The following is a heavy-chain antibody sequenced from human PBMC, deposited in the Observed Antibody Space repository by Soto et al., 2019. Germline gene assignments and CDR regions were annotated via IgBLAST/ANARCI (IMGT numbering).Heavy chain of an antibody. Sequence: QVQLQESGPGLVKPSETLSLTCTVSGGSVSSGSYYWSWIRQPPGKGLEWIGYIYYNGNTNYNPSLKSRVPISVATSKSQFSLKLSSVTAADTAVYYCASALYCSGGSCSFDPWGQGTLVTVSS. J-gene: IGHJ5*02. CDR2: IYYNGNT. CDR3: ASALYCSGGSCSFDP. V-gene: IGHV4-61*01. D-gene: IGHD2-15*01. CDR1: GGSVSSGSYY.